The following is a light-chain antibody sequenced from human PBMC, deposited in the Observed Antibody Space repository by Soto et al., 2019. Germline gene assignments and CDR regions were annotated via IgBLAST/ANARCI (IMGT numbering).Light chain of an antibody. Sequence: IVLTQSPGTVSLSPGERATLSCRASQTVSSNFLAWYQEKPGQGPRLLIYGASTRATGIPDRFSGSGSGTDFTLTISRLEPEDFAVYYCQQYGSPPLFTFGPGTKVDI. CDR1: QTVSSNF. V-gene: IGKV3-20*01. J-gene: IGKJ3*01. CDR3: QQYGSPPLFT. CDR2: GAS.